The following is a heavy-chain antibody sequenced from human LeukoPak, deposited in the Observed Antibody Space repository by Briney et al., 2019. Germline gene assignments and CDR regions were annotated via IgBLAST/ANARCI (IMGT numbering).Heavy chain of an antibody. Sequence: ASVKVSCKASGYTFASYDINWVRQATGQGLEWMGWMNPNSGNTGYAQKFQGRVTMTRNTSISTAYMELSSLRSEDTAVYYCARGGSSGYYPNWFDPWGQGTLVTVSS. CDR3: ARGGSSGYYPNWFDP. CDR2: MNPNSGNT. V-gene: IGHV1-8*01. J-gene: IGHJ5*02. D-gene: IGHD3-3*01. CDR1: GYTFASYD.